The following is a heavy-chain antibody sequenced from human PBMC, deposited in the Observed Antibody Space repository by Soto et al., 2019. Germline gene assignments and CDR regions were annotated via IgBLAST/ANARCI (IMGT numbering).Heavy chain of an antibody. CDR3: ARLDNFWSGYYGSDY. D-gene: IGHD3-3*01. Sequence: GSLRLSCAASGFTFSSYSMNWVRQAPGKGLEWVSSISSSSSYIYYADSVKGRFTISRDSAKNSLYLQMNSLRAEDTAVYYCARLDNFWSGYYGSDYWGQGTLVTVSS. CDR2: ISSSSSYI. V-gene: IGHV3-21*01. J-gene: IGHJ4*02. CDR1: GFTFSSYS.